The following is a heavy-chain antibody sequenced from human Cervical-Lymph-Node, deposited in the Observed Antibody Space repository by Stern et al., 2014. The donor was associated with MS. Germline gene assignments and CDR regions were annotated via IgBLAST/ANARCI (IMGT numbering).Heavy chain of an antibody. D-gene: IGHD6-19*01. J-gene: IGHJ1*01. Sequence: QVQLQQWGAGLLKPSETLSLTCAVYGGSFSGYYWSWIRQPPGKGLEWIGEINHSGSTNYNPSLKSRVTISVDTSKNQFSLKLSSVTAADTAVYYCARWYSSGWSLWGQGTLVTVSS. CDR3: ARWYSSGWSL. CDR1: GGSFSGYY. CDR2: INHSGST. V-gene: IGHV4-34*01.